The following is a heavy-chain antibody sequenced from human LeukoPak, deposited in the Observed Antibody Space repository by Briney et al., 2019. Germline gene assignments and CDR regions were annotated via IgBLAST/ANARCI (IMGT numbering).Heavy chain of an antibody. CDR1: GFTFSSYA. Sequence: PGGSLRLSCAASGFTFSSYAMSWVRQAPGKGLEWVSAISGSGGSTYYAGSVKGRFTISRDNSKNTLYLQMNSLRAEDTAVYYCAKSGGSGSRNRADYWGQGTLVTVSS. CDR2: ISGSGGST. V-gene: IGHV3-23*01. D-gene: IGHD3-10*01. CDR3: AKSGGSGSRNRADY. J-gene: IGHJ4*02.